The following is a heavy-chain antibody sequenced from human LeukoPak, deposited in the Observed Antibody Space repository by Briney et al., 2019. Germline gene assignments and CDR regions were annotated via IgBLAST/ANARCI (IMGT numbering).Heavy chain of an antibody. CDR3: ANWIGSSSRDY. CDR2: INSNGDEI. Sequence: QSGGSLRLSCAASGFTFSTYAMTWVRQAPGKGLEWVSGINSNGDEIYYADSVRGRFTISRDNSNNPLYLQMDSLRAEDTAVYYCANWIGSSSRDYWGQGTLVTVSS. V-gene: IGHV3-23*01. D-gene: IGHD6-6*01. J-gene: IGHJ4*02. CDR1: GFTFSTYA.